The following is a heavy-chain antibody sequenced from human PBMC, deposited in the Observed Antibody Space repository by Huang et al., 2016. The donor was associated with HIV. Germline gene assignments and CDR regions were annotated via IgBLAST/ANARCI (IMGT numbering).Heavy chain of an antibody. Sequence: QVQLQESGPGLVKPSETLSLTCTVSGGSISSHYWSWIRQPPGKGLEWIGSIYYSGSTNYNPSRKSRVTISVDTSKSQFALKLSSVTAADTAVYYCARDGTRLYYDFWSGYYNWFDPWGQGTLVTVSS. CDR3: ARDGTRLYYDFWSGYYNWFDP. CDR2: IYYSGST. J-gene: IGHJ5*02. CDR1: GGSISSHY. D-gene: IGHD3-3*01. V-gene: IGHV4-59*11.